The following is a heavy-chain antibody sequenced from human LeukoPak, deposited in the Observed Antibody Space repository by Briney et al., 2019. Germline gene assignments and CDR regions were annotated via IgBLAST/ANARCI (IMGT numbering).Heavy chain of an antibody. Sequence: HGESLQISCQGSGSSFTSYWIGWVRQLPGKGLEWMGIIYPGDSDTRYSPSFQGQVTISADKSISTAYLQWSSLKASDTAMYYCASVGSAAAGTSIDYWGQGTLVTVSS. CDR3: ASVGSAAAGTSIDY. J-gene: IGHJ4*02. D-gene: IGHD6-13*01. V-gene: IGHV5-51*01. CDR1: GSSFTSYW. CDR2: IYPGDSDT.